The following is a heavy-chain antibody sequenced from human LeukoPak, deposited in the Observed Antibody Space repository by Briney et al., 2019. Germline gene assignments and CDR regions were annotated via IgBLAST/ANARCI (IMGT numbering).Heavy chain of an antibody. CDR1: GGSISSYY. V-gene: IGHV4-34*01. Sequence: SETLSLTCTVSGGSISSYYWSWIRQPPGKGLEWIGEINHSGSTNYNPSLKSRVTISVDTSKNQFSLKLSSVTAADTAVYYCARSDPPTRWGQGTLVTVSS. J-gene: IGHJ4*02. D-gene: IGHD5-12*01. CDR3: ARSDPPTR. CDR2: INHSGST.